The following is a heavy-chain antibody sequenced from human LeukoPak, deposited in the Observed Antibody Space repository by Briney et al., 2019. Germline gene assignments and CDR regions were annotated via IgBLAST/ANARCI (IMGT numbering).Heavy chain of an antibody. CDR1: GYTFTSYD. V-gene: IGHV1-8*03. J-gene: IGHJ6*03. CDR2: MNPNSGNT. D-gene: IGHD3-10*01. Sequence: ASVKVSCKASGYTFTSYDINWVRQATGQGPEWMGWMNPNSGNTAYAQKFQGRVTITRNTSISTAYMELSSLRSEDTAVYYCAGQHTRLIWFGELLDYYYYYMDVWGKGTTVTISS. CDR3: AGQHTRLIWFGELLDYYYYYMDV.